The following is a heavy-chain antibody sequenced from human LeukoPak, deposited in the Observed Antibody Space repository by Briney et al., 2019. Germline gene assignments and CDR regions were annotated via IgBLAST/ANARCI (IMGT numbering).Heavy chain of an antibody. V-gene: IGHV3-9*01. Sequence: GRSLRLSCTASGFALDDYVMHWVRQTPGGGLEWVSAISSDSANIGYADSVKGRFTISRDNDMNSLYLQMNSLTTEDTALYYCARDFCTGCNYYFYGMDVWGRGTTVTVSS. D-gene: IGHD2-2*01. CDR2: ISSDSANI. J-gene: IGHJ6*02. CDR3: ARDFCTGCNYYFYGMDV. CDR1: GFALDDYV.